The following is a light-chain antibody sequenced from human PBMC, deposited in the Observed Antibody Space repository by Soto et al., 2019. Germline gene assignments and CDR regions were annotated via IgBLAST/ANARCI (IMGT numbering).Light chain of an antibody. CDR2: KAS. Sequence: DIQMTQSPSSLSASVGGRVTINRRASQSISSWLAWYQQKPGKAPNLMIHKASHLESGVPSRFSGSGSGTEFTLTISSLQPGDVATYYCQHYNTYPRTLGQGTKVDI. CDR3: QHYNTYPRT. CDR1: QSISSW. J-gene: IGKJ1*01. V-gene: IGKV1-5*03.